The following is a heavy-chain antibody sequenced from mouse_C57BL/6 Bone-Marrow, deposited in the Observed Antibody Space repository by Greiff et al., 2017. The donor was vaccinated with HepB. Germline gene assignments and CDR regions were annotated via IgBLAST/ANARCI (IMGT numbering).Heavy chain of an antibody. D-gene: IGHD1-1*01. CDR1: GYTFTSYG. Sequence: LVESGAELARPGASVKLSCKASGYTFTSYGISWVKQRTGQGLEWIGEIYPRSGNTYYNEKFKGKATLTADKSSSTAYMELRSLTSEDSAVYFCARASITTVVAPFAYWGQGTLVTVSA. V-gene: IGHV1-81*01. CDR3: ARASITTVVAPFAY. J-gene: IGHJ3*01. CDR2: IYPRSGNT.